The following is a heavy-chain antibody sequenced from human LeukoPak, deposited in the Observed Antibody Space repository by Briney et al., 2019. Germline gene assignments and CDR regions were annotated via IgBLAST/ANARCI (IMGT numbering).Heavy chain of an antibody. V-gene: IGHV1-69*04. CDR1: GGTFSSYT. Sequence: SVKVSCKASGGTFSSYTISWVRQAPGQGLEWIGRIIPILGIANYAQKFQGRVTITADKSTSTAYMELSSLRSEDTAVYYCARDQGSGSYYRPQVGAFDIWGRGTMVTVSS. CDR2: IIPILGIA. CDR3: ARDQGSGSYYRPQVGAFDI. D-gene: IGHD3-10*01. J-gene: IGHJ3*02.